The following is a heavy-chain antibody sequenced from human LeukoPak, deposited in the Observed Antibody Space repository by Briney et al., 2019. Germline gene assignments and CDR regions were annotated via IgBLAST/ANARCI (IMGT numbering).Heavy chain of an antibody. V-gene: IGHV4-59*08. D-gene: IGHD2-15*01. CDR3: ASGVGSLGLPHPYYYGMDV. J-gene: IGHJ6*02. Sequence: SETLSLTCTVSGGSISSYYWSWIRQPPGKGLEWIGYIYYSGSTNYNPSLKRRATISVDTSKNQFSLKLSSVTAADTAVYYCASGVGSLGLPHPYYYGMDVWGQGTTVTVSS. CDR1: GGSISSYY. CDR2: IYYSGST.